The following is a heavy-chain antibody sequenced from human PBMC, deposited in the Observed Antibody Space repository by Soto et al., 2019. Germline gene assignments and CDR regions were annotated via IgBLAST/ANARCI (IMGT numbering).Heavy chain of an antibody. CDR2: ISAYDGNT. V-gene: IGHV1-18*01. D-gene: IGHD6-13*01. CDR3: ARKGKGAPVDY. Sequence: QVQLMQSGAEVKKPGASVKVSCKASGYTFNYYGYIWVRQAPGQGLEWMGWISAYDGNTHYAQRFQGRVTMTTDTSTTTPYMELRSLRSDDTAVYYCARKGKGAPVDYWGQGTLVTVSS. CDR1: GYTFNYYG. J-gene: IGHJ4*02.